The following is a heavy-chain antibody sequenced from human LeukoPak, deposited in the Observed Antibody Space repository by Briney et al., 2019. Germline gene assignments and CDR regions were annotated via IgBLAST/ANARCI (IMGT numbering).Heavy chain of an antibody. CDR3: AKDLASVYDAFNI. Sequence: QPGGSLRLSCVVSGFTVSSNYMSWVRRAPGKGLEWVSLISGDGGRTFYADSVKGRFTISRDNSKNSLYLEMNSMRTEDTALYYCAKDLASVYDAFNIWGQGTMVTVSS. CDR1: GFTVSSNY. J-gene: IGHJ3*02. V-gene: IGHV3-43*02. CDR2: ISGDGGRT.